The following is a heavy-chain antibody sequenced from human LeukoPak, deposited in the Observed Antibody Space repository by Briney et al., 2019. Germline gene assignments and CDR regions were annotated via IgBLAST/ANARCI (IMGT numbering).Heavy chain of an antibody. Sequence: GGSLRVSCAASGFTFSSYAMHWVRQAPGKGLEWVAVISYDGSNKYYADSVRGRFTISRDNSKNALYLQMNSLRAEDTAVYYCARDPSGPGYFDYWGQGTLVTVSS. V-gene: IGHV3-30-3*01. D-gene: IGHD2-8*02. J-gene: IGHJ4*02. CDR3: ARDPSGPGYFDY. CDR1: GFTFSSYA. CDR2: ISYDGSNK.